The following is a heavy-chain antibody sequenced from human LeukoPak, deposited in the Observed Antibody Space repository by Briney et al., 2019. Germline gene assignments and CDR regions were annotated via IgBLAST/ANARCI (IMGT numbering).Heavy chain of an antibody. CDR1: GLTFSSYA. D-gene: IGHD3-3*01. Sequence: GGSLRLSCAASGLTFSSYAMHWVRQAPGKGLEWVAVISYDGSNKYYADSVKGRFTISRDNSKNTLYLQMNSLRAEDTAVYYCAREEGVVKLFDYWGQGTLVTVSS. V-gene: IGHV3-30*04. CDR3: AREEGVVKLFDY. J-gene: IGHJ4*02. CDR2: ISYDGSNK.